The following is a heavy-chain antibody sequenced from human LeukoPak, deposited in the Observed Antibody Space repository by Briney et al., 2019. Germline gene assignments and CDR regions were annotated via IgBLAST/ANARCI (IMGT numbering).Heavy chain of an antibody. Sequence: SETLSLTCTVSGGSMSSHYWSWIRQPPGKGLEWLGYISYIGSTNYSPSLKSRVSISIDTSKNQFSLRLSSVTAADTAVYFCAGDQLALNALNIWGQGTMVSVSS. D-gene: IGHD5-18*01. V-gene: IGHV4-59*11. CDR2: ISYIGST. CDR3: AGDQLALNALNI. J-gene: IGHJ3*02. CDR1: GGSMSSHY.